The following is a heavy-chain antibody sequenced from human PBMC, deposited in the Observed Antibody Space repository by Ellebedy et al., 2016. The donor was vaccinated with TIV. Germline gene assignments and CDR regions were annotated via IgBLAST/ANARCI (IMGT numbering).Heavy chain of an antibody. CDR3: TRDPETYYYGSGRDY. Sequence: GGSLRLXXAASGFTFGDYAIHWFRQAPGKGLEWVGFIRTRAYGGTTQYAASVKGRFTISRDDFKNIAYLQMNSLQTEDTAVYYCTRDPETYYYGSGRDYWGQGTLVRVSS. D-gene: IGHD3-10*01. CDR1: GFTFGDYA. V-gene: IGHV3-49*03. CDR2: IRTRAYGGTT. J-gene: IGHJ4*02.